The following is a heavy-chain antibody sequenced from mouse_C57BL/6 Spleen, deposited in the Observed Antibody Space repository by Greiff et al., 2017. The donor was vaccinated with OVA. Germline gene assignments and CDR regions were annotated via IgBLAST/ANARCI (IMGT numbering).Heavy chain of an antibody. CDR3: ARPIYYDYDEFAY. Sequence: QVQLQQPGTELVKPGASVKLSCKASGYTFTSYWMHWVKQRPGQGLEWIGNINPSNGGTNYNEKFKSKATLTVDKSSSTAYMQLSSLTSEDSAVYYGARPIYYDYDEFAYWGQGTLVTVSA. D-gene: IGHD2-4*01. CDR2: INPSNGGT. CDR1: GYTFTSYW. V-gene: IGHV1-53*01. J-gene: IGHJ3*01.